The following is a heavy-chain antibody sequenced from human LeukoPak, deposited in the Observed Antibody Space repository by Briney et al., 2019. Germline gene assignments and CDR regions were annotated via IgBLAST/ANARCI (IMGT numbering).Heavy chain of an antibody. J-gene: IGHJ4*02. CDR3: ARSRYCSSASCYAWVFNFNY. V-gene: IGHV1-46*01. CDR1: GYTFTSYY. D-gene: IGHD2-2*01. Sequence: ASVKVSCKASGYTFTSYYMHWVRQAPGQGLEWMGIINPSGGSTSYAQKFQGRVTMTRDMSTSTVYMELSSLRSEDTAVYYCARSRYCSSASCYAWVFNFNYWGQGTLVTVSS. CDR2: INPSGGST.